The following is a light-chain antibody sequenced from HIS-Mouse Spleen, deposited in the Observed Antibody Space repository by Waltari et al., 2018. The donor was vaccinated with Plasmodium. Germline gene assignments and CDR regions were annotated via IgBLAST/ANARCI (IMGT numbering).Light chain of an antibody. CDR2: DVR. Sequence: QSALTQPASVSGSPGQPITLSCTGTSSDVGGYNYVSWYQQHPGKTPTLMIYDVRNRPSGVSTRFAGSKSGNTASLTISGLQAEDEAYYYCSSYTSSSTLVFGGGTKLTVL. V-gene: IGLV2-14*03. CDR3: SSYTSSSTLV. J-gene: IGLJ2*01. CDR1: SSDVGGYNY.